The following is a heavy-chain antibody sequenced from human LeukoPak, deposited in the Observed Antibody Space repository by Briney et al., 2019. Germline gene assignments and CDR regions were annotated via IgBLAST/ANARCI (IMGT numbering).Heavy chain of an antibody. CDR2: ISSSSSHT. D-gene: IGHD3-22*01. V-gene: IGHV3-21*06. Sequence: GGSLRLSCAASGFTFNIYSMNWVRQAPGKGLEGVASISSSSSHTYYADSVKGRFTISRDDAENSLFLQMNSLRDEDTAVYYCARDDGSGYYAQSPDYWGQGILVTVSS. CDR3: ARDDGSGYYAQSPDY. CDR1: GFTFNIYS. J-gene: IGHJ4*02.